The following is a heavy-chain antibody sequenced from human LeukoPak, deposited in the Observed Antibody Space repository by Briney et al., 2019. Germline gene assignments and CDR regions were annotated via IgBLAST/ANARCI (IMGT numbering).Heavy chain of an antibody. CDR1: GYTFTGYY. J-gene: IGHJ4*02. V-gene: IGHV1-2*06. CDR3: ARGAYYDHFDY. CDR2: INPNRGGT. D-gene: IGHD3-3*01. Sequence: ASVKVSCTASGYTFTGYYMHWVRQAPGQGLEWMGRINPNRGGTNYAQKFQGRVTMTRDTSISTAYMELSRLRSDDTAVYYCARGAYYDHFDYWGQGTLVTVSS.